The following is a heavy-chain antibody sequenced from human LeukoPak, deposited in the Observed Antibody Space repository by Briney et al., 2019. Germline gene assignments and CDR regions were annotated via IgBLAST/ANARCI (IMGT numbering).Heavy chain of an antibody. CDR2: IIPIFGTA. Sequence: SVKVSFKASGYSFTSYDINWVRQATGQGLEWMGGIIPIFGTANYAQKFQGRVTITADKSTSTAYMELSSLRSEDTAVYYCARATLPWLVPVCWFDPWGQGTLVTVSS. D-gene: IGHD6-19*01. CDR3: ARATLPWLVPVCWFDP. J-gene: IGHJ5*02. V-gene: IGHV1-69*06. CDR1: GYSFTSYD.